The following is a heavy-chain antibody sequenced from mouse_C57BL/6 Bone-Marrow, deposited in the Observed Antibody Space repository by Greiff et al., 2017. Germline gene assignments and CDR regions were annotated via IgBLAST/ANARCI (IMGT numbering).Heavy chain of an antibody. CDR2: ISNGGGST. V-gene: IGHV5-12*01. CDR3: ASGTGTGFAY. Sequence: EVKLVESGGGLVQPGGSLKLSCAASGFTFSDYYMYWVRQTPEKRLEWVAYISNGGGSTYYPDTVKGRFTISRDNAKNTLYLQMSRLKSEDTAMYYCASGTGTGFAYWGQGTLVTVSA. CDR1: GFTFSDYY. D-gene: IGHD4-1*01. J-gene: IGHJ3*01.